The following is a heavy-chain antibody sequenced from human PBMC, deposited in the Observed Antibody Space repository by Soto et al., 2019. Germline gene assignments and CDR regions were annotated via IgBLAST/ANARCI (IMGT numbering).Heavy chain of an antibody. CDR1: GFTVSSNY. CDR2: IYSGSHT. CDR3: ARERGRDGDTGGYWYFDL. V-gene: IGHV3-53*04. J-gene: IGHJ2*01. Sequence: EVQLVESGGGLVQPGGSLRLSCAASGFTVSSNYMSWVRQAPGKGLEWVSVIYSGSHTYYADSVKGRFTISRHNSTNTLYLQMNSLTAEDTAVYYCARERGRDGDTGGYWYFDLWGRGTLVTVSS. D-gene: IGHD2-21*02.